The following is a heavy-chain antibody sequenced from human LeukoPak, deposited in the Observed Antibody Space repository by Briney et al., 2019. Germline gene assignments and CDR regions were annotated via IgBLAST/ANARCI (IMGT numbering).Heavy chain of an antibody. J-gene: IGHJ6*02. D-gene: IGHD2-2*01. CDR2: ISSSGSTI. Sequence: PGGSLRLSCAASGFTFSDYYMSWIRQVPGKGLEWVSYISSSGSTIYYADSVKGRFTISRDNAKNSLYLQMNSLRAEDTAVYYCARDRSHIVVVDYYGMDVWGQGTTVTVSS. CDR3: ARDRSHIVVVDYYGMDV. CDR1: GFTFSDYY. V-gene: IGHV3-11*01.